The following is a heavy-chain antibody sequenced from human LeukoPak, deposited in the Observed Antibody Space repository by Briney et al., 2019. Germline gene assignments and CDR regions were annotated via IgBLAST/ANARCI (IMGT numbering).Heavy chain of an antibody. J-gene: IGHJ4*02. D-gene: IGHD3-22*01. CDR3: AKDSSDFSKDY. Sequence: GGSLRLSCAASGFTFSSYAMSWVRQAPGKGLEWVSAISGSGGSTYYADSVKGRFTISRDNSKDTLYLQMNSLRAEGTAVYYCAKDSSDFSKDYWGQGTLVTVSS. CDR1: GFTFSSYA. CDR2: ISGSGGST. V-gene: IGHV3-23*01.